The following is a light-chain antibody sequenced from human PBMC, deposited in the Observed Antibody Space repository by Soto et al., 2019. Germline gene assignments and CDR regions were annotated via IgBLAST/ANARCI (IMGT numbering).Light chain of an antibody. CDR3: ETWDSNTVV. CDR1: SGHSSYI. CDR2: LEGSGSY. V-gene: IGLV4-60*02. Sequence: QPVLTQSSPPPASLGSSVKLTCTLSSGHSSYIIAWHQQQPGKAPRYLMKLEGSGSYNKGSGVPDRFSGSSSGADRYLTISNLQFEDEADYYCETWDSNTVVFGGGTKVTVL. J-gene: IGLJ2*01.